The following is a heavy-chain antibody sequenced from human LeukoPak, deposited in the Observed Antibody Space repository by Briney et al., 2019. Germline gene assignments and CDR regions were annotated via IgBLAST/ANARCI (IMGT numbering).Heavy chain of an antibody. V-gene: IGHV3-48*04. J-gene: IGHJ5*02. CDR3: ARPSSSGWFDP. D-gene: IGHD6-6*01. CDR1: GFSFSSYS. CDR2: ISSSSNTI. Sequence: GGSLRLSCVASGFSFSSYSMNWVRQAPGKGLEWVSYISSSSNTIYYADSVKGRFTISRDNAKNSLYLQMNSLRAEDTAVYYCARPSSSGWFDPWGQGTLVTVSS.